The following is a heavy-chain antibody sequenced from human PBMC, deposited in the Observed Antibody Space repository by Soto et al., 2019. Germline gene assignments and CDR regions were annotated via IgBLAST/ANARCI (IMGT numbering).Heavy chain of an antibody. CDR1: GDSISRGFYS. CDR3: ARYSSSSGENWFDP. J-gene: IGHJ5*02. CDR2: IYPSGST. V-gene: IGHV4-30-2*01. Sequence: ASETLSLTCVVSGDSISRGFYSWSWIRQPPGKGLEYIGYIYPSGSTYYNPSLRSRVTISVDRSKNEFSLNVSTVTAADTALYFRARYSSSSGENWFDPWGQGALVTVSS. D-gene: IGHD6-6*01.